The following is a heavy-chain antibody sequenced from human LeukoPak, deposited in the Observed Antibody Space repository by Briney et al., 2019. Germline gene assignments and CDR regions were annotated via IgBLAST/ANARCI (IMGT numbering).Heavy chain of an antibody. J-gene: IGHJ4*02. D-gene: IGHD3-10*01. CDR2: ISERGDYT. Sequence: GGSLRLSCTVSGFTFSNYAMSWVRQAPGKGLEWASSISERGDYTYYADSVKGRFTISRDNSKNTVYLQMNSLRAEDTAVYYCAKDRDPLVRAVYDYWGQGILVIVSS. V-gene: IGHV3-23*01. CDR3: AKDRDPLVRAVYDY. CDR1: GFTFSNYA.